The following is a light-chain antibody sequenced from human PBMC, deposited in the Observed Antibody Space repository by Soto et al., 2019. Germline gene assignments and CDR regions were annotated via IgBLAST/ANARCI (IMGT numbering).Light chain of an antibody. CDR1: QSISSY. Sequence: DIQMTQSPSSLSASVGDRVTITCRASQSISSYLNWYQQKPGKAPILLIYAASSLPSAVPPRFTGAGSETDFTLTISSLQPEDFGTYYCQQTYSTPITFGQGTRLE. CDR2: AAS. V-gene: IGKV1-39*01. CDR3: QQTYSTPIT. J-gene: IGKJ5*01.